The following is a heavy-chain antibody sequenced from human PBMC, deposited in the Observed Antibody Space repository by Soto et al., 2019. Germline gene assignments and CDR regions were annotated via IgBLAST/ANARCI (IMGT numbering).Heavy chain of an antibody. J-gene: IGHJ3*02. CDR2: IYYSGST. D-gene: IGHD3-9*01. V-gene: IGHV4-31*03. Sequence: SETLSLTCTVSGGSISSGGYYWNWIRQHPAKGLEWIGYIYYSGSTYHNPSLKSRGTISVDTSKNQFSLKLSSVTAADTAVFYCARLYPSYYFLTGSQIYAFDIWGQGTMVTVSS. CDR1: GGSISSGGYY. CDR3: ARLYPSYYFLTGSQIYAFDI.